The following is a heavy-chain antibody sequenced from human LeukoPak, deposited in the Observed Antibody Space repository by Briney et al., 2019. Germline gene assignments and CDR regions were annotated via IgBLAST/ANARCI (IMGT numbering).Heavy chain of an antibody. D-gene: IGHD3-10*01. V-gene: IGHV4-34*01. CDR2: INHSGST. J-gene: IGHJ4*02. Sequence: PSETLSLTCAVYGGSFSGYYWSWIRQPPGKGLEWIGEINHSGSTNYNPSLKSRVTISVDTSKNQFSLKLSSVTAADTVVYYCARSYGSGPLDYWGQGTLVTVSS. CDR1: GGSFSGYY. CDR3: ARSYGSGPLDY.